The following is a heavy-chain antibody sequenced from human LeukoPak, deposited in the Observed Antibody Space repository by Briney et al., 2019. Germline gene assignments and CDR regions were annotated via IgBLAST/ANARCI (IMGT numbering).Heavy chain of an antibody. D-gene: IGHD6-13*01. CDR3: ARFADSSSWGGGSDY. Sequence: GGSLRLSCEASGFTFSSYSMNWVRQAPGKGLEWVSYISSDSYAIYCTDSVKGRFIISRDNARNSLYLQMNSLRAEDTAVYYCARFADSSSWGGGSDYWGQGTLVSVSS. CDR1: GFTFSSYS. CDR2: ISSDSYAI. J-gene: IGHJ4*02. V-gene: IGHV3-48*01.